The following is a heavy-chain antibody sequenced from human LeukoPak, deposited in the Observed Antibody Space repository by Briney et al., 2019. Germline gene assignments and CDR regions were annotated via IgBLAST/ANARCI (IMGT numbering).Heavy chain of an antibody. Sequence: PSETLSLTCTVSGVSINSNSHYWGWIRQPPGKGLEWIGSMYYSESPYYNPSLKSRVTVSGDTSKNQFSLRLTSVTAADTAVYYCVRQEGRRYFDLWGRGSLITVSS. J-gene: IGHJ2*01. CDR1: GVSINSNSHY. CDR3: VRQEGRRYFDL. D-gene: IGHD1-26*01. V-gene: IGHV4-39*01. CDR2: MYYSESP.